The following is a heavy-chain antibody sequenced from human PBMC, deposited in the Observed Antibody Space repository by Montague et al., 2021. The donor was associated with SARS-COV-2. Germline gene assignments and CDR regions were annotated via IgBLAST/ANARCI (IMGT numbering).Heavy chain of an antibody. CDR2: IYYSGST. V-gene: IGHV4-39*07. Sequence: SETLSLTCTVSGGSISSSSYYWGWIRQPPGKGLEWIVSIYYSGSTYYNPTLQSRVTISVDTSKNQFSLKLSTVTAAATAVYYCAGDCSLRFEILIGPRHYYYGMDVWGQGTTVTVSS. J-gene: IGHJ6*02. CDR1: GGSISSSSYY. D-gene: IGHD3-9*01. CDR3: AGDCSLRFEILIGPRHYYYGMDV.